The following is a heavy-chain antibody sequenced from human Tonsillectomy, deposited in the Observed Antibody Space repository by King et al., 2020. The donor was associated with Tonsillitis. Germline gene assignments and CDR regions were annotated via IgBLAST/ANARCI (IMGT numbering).Heavy chain of an antibody. D-gene: IGHD3-22*01. V-gene: IGHV4-59*01. CDR3: ARDQNYYDSSGYYRGGFDY. J-gene: IGHJ4*02. CDR1: GGSISSYY. Sequence: QVQLQESGPGLVKPSETLSLTCTVSGGSISSYYWSWIRQPPGKGLEWIGYIYYSGSTNYNPSLKCRVTISVDTSKNQFSLKLSSVTAAATAVYYCARDQNYYDSSGYYRGGFDYWGQGTLVTVSS. CDR2: IYYSGST.